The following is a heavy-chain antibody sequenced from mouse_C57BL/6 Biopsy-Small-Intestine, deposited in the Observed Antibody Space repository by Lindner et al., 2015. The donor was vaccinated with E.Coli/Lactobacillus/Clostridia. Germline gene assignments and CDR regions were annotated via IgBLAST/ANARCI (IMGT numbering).Heavy chain of an antibody. V-gene: IGHV1-53*01. CDR3: ARAADWYSSAWYMSF. Sequence: SVKVSCKTSGYNFHGYYLHWVRQAPGQGLEWMGWINPNSDGTKYAQKFQGRITLTGDTSISTAYMELSGLRSDDTAVYYCARAADWYSSAWYMSFWGQGTLVTVSS. J-gene: IGHJ4*01. D-gene: IGHD2-5*01. CDR1: GYNFHGYY. CDR2: INPNSDGT.